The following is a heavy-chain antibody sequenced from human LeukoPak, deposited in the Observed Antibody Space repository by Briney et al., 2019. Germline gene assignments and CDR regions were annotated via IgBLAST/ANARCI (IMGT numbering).Heavy chain of an antibody. CDR2: ISYDGSNK. CDR1: GFTFSSYA. Sequence: GGSLRLSCAASGFTFSSYAMHWVRQAPGKGLEWVAVISYDGSNKYYADSVKGRFTISRDNSKNTLYLQMNSLRAEDTAVYYCARDQAVTPPDPNYGMDVWGQGTTVTVSS. CDR3: ARDQAVTPPDPNYGMDV. D-gene: IGHD4-17*01. V-gene: IGHV3-30-3*01. J-gene: IGHJ6*02.